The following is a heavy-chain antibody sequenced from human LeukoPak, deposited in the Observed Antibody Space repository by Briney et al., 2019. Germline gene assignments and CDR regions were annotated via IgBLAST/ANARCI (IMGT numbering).Heavy chain of an antibody. D-gene: IGHD2-21*01. Sequence: GGSLRLSCAASGFAFSNFTIHWVRQAPGKGLEWVAVISYDGSNKYYADSVKGRFTISRDNSKNTLYLQMNSLRAEDTAVYYCAYSSYYYYYGMDVWGQGTTVTVSS. J-gene: IGHJ6*02. CDR2: ISYDGSNK. CDR3: AYSSYYYYYGMDV. CDR1: GFAFSNFT. V-gene: IGHV3-30-3*01.